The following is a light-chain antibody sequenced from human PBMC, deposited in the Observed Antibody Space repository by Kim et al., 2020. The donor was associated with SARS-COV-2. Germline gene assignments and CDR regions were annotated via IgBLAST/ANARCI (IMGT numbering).Light chain of an antibody. J-gene: IGLJ2*01. CDR1: SSNIGSNP. CDR3: AAWDDSLNGVV. Sequence: QSVLTQPPSVSGTPGQRVTISCSGSSSNIGSNPVNWYQQFPGTAPKLLIYTNNQWPSGVPDRFSGSKSGTSASLAISGLQSEDEADYYCAAWDDSLNGVVFGGGTQLTVL. V-gene: IGLV1-44*01. CDR2: TNN.